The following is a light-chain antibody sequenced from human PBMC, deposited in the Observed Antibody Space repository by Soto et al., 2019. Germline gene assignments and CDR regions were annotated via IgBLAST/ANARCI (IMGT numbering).Light chain of an antibody. Sequence: IVMTQSPATLSVSPGERATPSCRASRGISSNLAWYQQKPGQAPRLLIYDASTRATGIPARFSGSGSGTEFTLTISSLQSEDFAVFYCHQYNNWPPWTFGQGTKVEIK. V-gene: IGKV3-15*01. CDR2: DAS. CDR1: RGISSN. CDR3: HQYNNWPPWT. J-gene: IGKJ1*01.